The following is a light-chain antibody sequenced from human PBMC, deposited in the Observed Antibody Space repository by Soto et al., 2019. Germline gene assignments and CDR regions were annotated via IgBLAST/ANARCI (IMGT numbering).Light chain of an antibody. V-gene: IGKV1-5*01. CDR3: QQYNSYSWT. Sequence: DIQMTQSPSTLPASVGDRVTSTCRASQSISSWLAWYQQKPGKAPKLLIYDASSLESGVPSRFSGSGSGTEFTLTISSLQPDDFATYYCQQYNSYSWTFGQSTKV. CDR1: QSISSW. CDR2: DAS. J-gene: IGKJ1*01.